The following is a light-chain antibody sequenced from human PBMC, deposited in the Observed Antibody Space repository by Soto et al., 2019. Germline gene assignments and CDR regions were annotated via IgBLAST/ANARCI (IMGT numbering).Light chain of an antibody. J-gene: IGKJ3*01. CDR2: RAS. V-gene: IGKV1-5*03. CDR3: QQYKSSILT. Sequence: DIQMTQSPSTLSASLGDRVTITCRASQSISSWLAWYQQKPGKAPKLLIYRASNLESGVPSRFTGSGSVTEFSLTISSLQPDDFATYYCQQYKSSILTFGPGNKVAIQ. CDR1: QSISSW.